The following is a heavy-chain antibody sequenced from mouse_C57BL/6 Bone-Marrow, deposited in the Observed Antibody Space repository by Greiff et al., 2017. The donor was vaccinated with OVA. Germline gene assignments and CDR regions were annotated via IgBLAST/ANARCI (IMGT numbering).Heavy chain of an antibody. J-gene: IGHJ2*01. CDR3: GRGSTMVTLDY. CDR2: IYPVSGET. Sequence: QVQLQQSGAELASPGASVTLSCKASGYTFTDHIMNWVKQRPGQGLEWIGRIYPVSGETNYNQKFLGKATFSVARSSSTVYMVLNSLTSEDPSVYYGGRGSTMVTLDYWGQGTTLTGSS. CDR1: GYTFTDHI. D-gene: IGHD2-2*01. V-gene: IGHV1-11*01.